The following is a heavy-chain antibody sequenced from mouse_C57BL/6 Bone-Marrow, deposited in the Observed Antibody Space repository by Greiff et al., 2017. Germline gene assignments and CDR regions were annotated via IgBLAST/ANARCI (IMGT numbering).Heavy chain of an antibody. V-gene: IGHV1-7*01. CDR1: GYTFTSYW. Sequence: QVQLKQSGAELAKPGASVKLSCKASGYTFTSYWMHWVKQRPGQGLEWIGYINPSSGYTKYNQKFKDKATLTADKSSSTAYMQLSSLTYEDSAVYYCARERDDYDVLYYYAMDYWVKEPQSPSPQ. CDR2: INPSSGYT. J-gene: IGHJ4*01. D-gene: IGHD2-4*01. CDR3: ARERDDYDVLYYYAMDY.